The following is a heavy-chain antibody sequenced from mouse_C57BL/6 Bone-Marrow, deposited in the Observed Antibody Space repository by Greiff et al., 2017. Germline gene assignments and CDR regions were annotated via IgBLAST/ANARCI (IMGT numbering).Heavy chain of an antibody. V-gene: IGHV1-55*01. CDR2: IYPGSGST. J-gene: IGHJ1*03. Sequence: QVQLQQPGAELVKPGASVKMSCKASGYTFTSYWITWVKPRPGQGLEWIGDIYPGSGSTNYNEKFKSKATLNVDTSSSTAYMQLSSLTSEDSAVYYCASTPHYYGNSFVYFDVWGTGTTVTVSS. CDR1: GYTFTSYW. D-gene: IGHD2-1*01. CDR3: ASTPHYYGNSFVYFDV.